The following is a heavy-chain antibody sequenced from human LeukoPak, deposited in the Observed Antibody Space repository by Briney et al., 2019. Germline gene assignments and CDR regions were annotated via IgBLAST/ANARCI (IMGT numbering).Heavy chain of an antibody. CDR1: GHTFTSYG. CDR3: ARTGFLEWLPNAFDI. Sequence: ASVKVSCTASGHTFTSYGISWVRQAPGQGHEWMGWISAYNGNTNYAQKLQGRVTMTTDTSTSTAYMELRSLRSDDTAMYYCARTGFLEWLPNAFDIWGQGTMVTVSS. CDR2: ISAYNGNT. D-gene: IGHD3-3*01. V-gene: IGHV1-18*01. J-gene: IGHJ3*02.